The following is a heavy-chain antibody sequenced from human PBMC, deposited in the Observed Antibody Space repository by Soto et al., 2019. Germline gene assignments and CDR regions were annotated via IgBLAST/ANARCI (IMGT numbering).Heavy chain of an antibody. J-gene: IGHJ6*02. Sequence: SETLSLTCNVSGGSISNYYWTWVRQSPEKGLEWIGYMYYNGNINYNPSLKSRVTISIDTSKNQFSLTLKSVTAADTAVYYCASGGNWFDPWGQGVIRGFYYYYGMDVWGQGTTVTVSS. V-gene: IGHV4-59*01. CDR2: MYYNGNI. CDR3: ASGGNWFDPWGQGVIRGFYYYYGMDV. D-gene: IGHD3-10*01. CDR1: GGSISNYY.